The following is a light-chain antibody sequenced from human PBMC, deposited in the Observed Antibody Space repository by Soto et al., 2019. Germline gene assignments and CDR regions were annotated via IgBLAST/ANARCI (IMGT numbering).Light chain of an antibody. Sequence: QPVLTQSPSASASLGASVKLTCTRSSGHSSYAIAWHQQQPEKGPRYLMKLNSDGSHNKGDGIPYRFSGSSSGAERYLTISSLQSEDEGDDSWQTLGNGIHVVFGGGTNLTVL. CDR2: LNSDGSH. J-gene: IGLJ2*01. V-gene: IGLV4-69*01. CDR1: SGHSSYA. CDR3: QTLGNGIHVV.